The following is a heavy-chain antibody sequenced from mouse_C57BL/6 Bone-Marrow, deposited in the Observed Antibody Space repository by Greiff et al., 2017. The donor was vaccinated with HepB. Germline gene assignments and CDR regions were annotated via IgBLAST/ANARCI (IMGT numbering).Heavy chain of an antibody. CDR1: GFNIKNTY. D-gene: IGHD2-4*01. Sequence: EVQLQQSVAELVRPGASVKLSCTASGFNIKNTYMHWVKQRPEQGLEWIGRIDPANGNTKYAPKFQGKATITADTSSNTAYMQLSSLTSEDSAVYYCAILCDYDAPFAYWGQGTLVTVSA. CDR2: IDPANGNT. V-gene: IGHV14-3*01. J-gene: IGHJ3*01. CDR3: AILCDYDAPFAY.